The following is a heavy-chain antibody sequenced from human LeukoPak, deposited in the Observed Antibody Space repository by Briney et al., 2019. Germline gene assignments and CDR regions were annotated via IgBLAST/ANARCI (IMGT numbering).Heavy chain of an antibody. Sequence: GGSLRLSCAASGFAVSSNYMSWVRQAPGKGLEWVSVIYSGGSTYYADSVKGRFTISRDNAKNSLYLQMNSLRAEDTAVYYCARGGIVVVPAAEYWGQGTLVTVSS. CDR1: GFAVSSNY. V-gene: IGHV3-53*01. CDR3: ARGGIVVVPAAEY. CDR2: IYSGGST. D-gene: IGHD2-2*01. J-gene: IGHJ4*02.